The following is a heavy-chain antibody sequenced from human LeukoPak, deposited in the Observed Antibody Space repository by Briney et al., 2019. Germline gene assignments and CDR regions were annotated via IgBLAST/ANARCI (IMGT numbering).Heavy chain of an antibody. Sequence: ASVKVSCKASGYTFTAYYFHWVRQAPGQGLEWMGWINPNSGGTNYAQKFQGRVTITRNTSISTAYMELRSLRSDDTAVYYCAREWGGGPLLWFGEGYYMDVWGKGTTVTISS. CDR3: AREWGGGPLLWFGEGYYMDV. V-gene: IGHV1-2*02. J-gene: IGHJ6*03. CDR2: INPNSGGT. CDR1: GYTFTAYY. D-gene: IGHD3-10*01.